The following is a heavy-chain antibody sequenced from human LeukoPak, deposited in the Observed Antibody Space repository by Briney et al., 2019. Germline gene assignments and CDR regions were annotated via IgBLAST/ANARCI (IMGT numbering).Heavy chain of an antibody. J-gene: IGHJ4*02. D-gene: IGHD3/OR15-3a*01. V-gene: IGHV3-53*05. CDR3: ARDHGTGRFLDYYFDY. Sequence: TGGSLRLSCAASGFTVSSNYMSWVRQAPGKGLEWVSVIYSGGSTYYADSVKGRFTISRDNSKNTLYLQMNSLRAEDTAVYYCARDHGTGRFLDYYFDYWGQGTLVTVSS. CDR2: IYSGGST. CDR1: GFTVSSNY.